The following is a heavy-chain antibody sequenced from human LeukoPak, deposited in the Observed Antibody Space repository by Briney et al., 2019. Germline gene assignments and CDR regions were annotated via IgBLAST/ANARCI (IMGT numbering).Heavy chain of an antibody. V-gene: IGHV3-49*04. CDR1: GFTFCDYA. Sequence: PGRSLRLSCTTSGFTFCDYAMSWVRQAPGKGLEWVDFVRRKAYGEKTEYAAPVKGRFTISIDDSNSIAYLQMNSLKTEDTAVYYCTRAILSGWDYFDYWGKGTLVTVSS. D-gene: IGHD6-19*01. CDR3: TRAILSGWDYFDY. CDR2: VRRKAYGEKT. J-gene: IGHJ4*02.